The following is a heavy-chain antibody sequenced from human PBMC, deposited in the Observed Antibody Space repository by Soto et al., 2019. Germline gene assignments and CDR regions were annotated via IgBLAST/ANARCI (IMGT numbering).Heavy chain of an antibody. V-gene: IGHV3-33*01. CDR2: IWYDGSNK. CDR3: ARDSSVAHYYYYYGMDV. D-gene: IGHD2-15*01. J-gene: IGHJ6*02. Sequence: QVQLVESGGGVVQPGRSLRLSCAASGFTFSSYGMHWVRQAPGKGLEWVAVIWYDGSNKYYADSVKGRFTISRDNSKNTLYLQMNSLRAEDTAVYYCARDSSVAHYYYYYGMDVWGQGTTVTVSS. CDR1: GFTFSSYG.